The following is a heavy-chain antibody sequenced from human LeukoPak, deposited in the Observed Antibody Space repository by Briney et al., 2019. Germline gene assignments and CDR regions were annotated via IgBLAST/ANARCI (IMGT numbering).Heavy chain of an antibody. CDR2: INPNSGGT. Sequence: ASVKVSCKASGYTFTTYGISWVRQAPGQGLEWMGWINPNSGGTNYAQKFQGRVTMTRDTSISTAYMELSRLRSDDTAVYYCARSSGWYETYYFDYWGQGTLVTVSS. V-gene: IGHV1-2*02. D-gene: IGHD6-19*01. CDR3: ARSSGWYETYYFDY. J-gene: IGHJ4*02. CDR1: GYTFTTYG.